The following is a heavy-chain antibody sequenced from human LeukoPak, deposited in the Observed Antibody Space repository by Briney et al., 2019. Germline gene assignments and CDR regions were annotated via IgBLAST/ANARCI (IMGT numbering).Heavy chain of an antibody. V-gene: IGHV3-30*04. Sequence: GGSLRLSCAASGFTFSSYAMHWVRQAPGKGLEWVAVISYDGSNKYYADSVKGRFTISRDNTKNSLFLQMNSLRADDTALYYCAKKDDEVARYFDLWGRGTLVTVSS. D-gene: IGHD1-1*01. CDR1: GFTFSSYA. CDR2: ISYDGSNK. J-gene: IGHJ2*01. CDR3: AKKDDEVARYFDL.